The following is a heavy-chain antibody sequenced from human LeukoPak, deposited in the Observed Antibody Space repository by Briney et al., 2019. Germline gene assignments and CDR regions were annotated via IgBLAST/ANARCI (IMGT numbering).Heavy chain of an antibody. CDR1: GFTVSTTY. J-gene: IGHJ4*02. V-gene: IGHV3-53*01. CDR3: ARYSGYSGSNAYYFDY. CDR2: IYSGGTT. D-gene: IGHD1-26*01. Sequence: GGSLRLSCVASGFTVSTTYMGWFRQAPGKGLEWVSVIYSGGTTYYADSVRGRFTFSRDNSENTLYLQMNSLRAEDTAVYYCARYSGYSGSNAYYFDYWGQGTLVTVSS.